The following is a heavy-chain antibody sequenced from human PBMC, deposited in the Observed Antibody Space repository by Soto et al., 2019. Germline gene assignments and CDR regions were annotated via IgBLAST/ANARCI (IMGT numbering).Heavy chain of an antibody. J-gene: IGHJ6*02. V-gene: IGHV4-34*01. CDR2: INHSGST. Sequence: PSETLSLTCAVYGGSFSGYYWSWIRQPPGKGLEWIGEINHSGSTNYNPSLKSRVTISVDTSKNQFSLKLSSVTAADTAVYYCARGWYYGSGSYYNPYYYDYGMDVWGQGTTVTVSS. CDR3: ARGWYYGSGSYYNPYYYDYGMDV. D-gene: IGHD3-10*01. CDR1: GGSFSGYY.